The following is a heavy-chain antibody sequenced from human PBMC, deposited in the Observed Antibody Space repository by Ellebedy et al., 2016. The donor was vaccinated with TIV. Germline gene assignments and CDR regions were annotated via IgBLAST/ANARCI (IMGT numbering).Heavy chain of an antibody. J-gene: IGHJ4*02. CDR1: GGSISSSSYY. CDR3: ARDAFKLLWFGEFPFFDY. D-gene: IGHD3-10*01. V-gene: IGHV4-39*07. Sequence: SETLSLXXTVSGGSISSSSYYWGWIRQPPGKGLEWIGSIYYSGSTYYNPSLKSRVTISVDTSKNQFSLKLSSVTAADTAVYYCARDAFKLLWFGEFPFFDYWGQGTLVTVSS. CDR2: IYYSGST.